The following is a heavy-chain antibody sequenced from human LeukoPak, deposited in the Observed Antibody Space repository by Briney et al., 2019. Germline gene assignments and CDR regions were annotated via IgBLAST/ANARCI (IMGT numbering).Heavy chain of an antibody. CDR1: GGSFSGYY. CDR2: INHSGST. Sequence: PSETLSLTCAVYGGSFSGYYWSWIRQPPGKGLEWIGEINHSGSTNYNPSLKSRVTISVDTSKNQFSLKLSSVTAADTAVYYCARGERYSSGWDSYLQDENWGQGTLVTVSS. CDR3: ARGERYSSGWDSYLQDEN. J-gene: IGHJ4*02. V-gene: IGHV4-34*01. D-gene: IGHD6-19*01.